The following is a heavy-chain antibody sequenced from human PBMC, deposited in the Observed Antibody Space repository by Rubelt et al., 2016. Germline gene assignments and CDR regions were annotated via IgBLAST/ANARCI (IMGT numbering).Heavy chain of an antibody. D-gene: IGHD3-16*02. CDR3: ARDSLNWFDP. CDR1: GGSISNYY. Sequence: QVQLQESGPGLVKPSETLSLTCTVSGGSISNYYWSWIRQPPGKGLEWIGCFSYSGDTNYNPSLRSRVPISVDTSKTQFSLELTSVTAADTAVYYCARDSLNWFDPWGQGTLVTVSS. J-gene: IGHJ5*02. CDR2: FSYSGDT. V-gene: IGHV4-59*01.